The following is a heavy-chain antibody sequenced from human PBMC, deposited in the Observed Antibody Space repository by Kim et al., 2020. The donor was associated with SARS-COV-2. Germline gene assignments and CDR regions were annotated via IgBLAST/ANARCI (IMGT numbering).Heavy chain of an antibody. V-gene: IGHV4-39*01. J-gene: IGHJ3*02. Sequence: SETLSLTCSVSGGSISSSSNYWGWIRQPPGKGLEWVGSVYYTGSTYYNPSLKSRITISVDTSKNQFSLNLTSVTAADTAVYYCARPGAAAGIMIDDAFDIWGQGTMVTVSS. CDR2: VYYTGST. D-gene: IGHD6-13*01. CDR3: ARPGAAAGIMIDDAFDI. CDR1: GGSISSSSNY.